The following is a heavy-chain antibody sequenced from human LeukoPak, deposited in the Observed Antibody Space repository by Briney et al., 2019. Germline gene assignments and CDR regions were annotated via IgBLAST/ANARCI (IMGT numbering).Heavy chain of an antibody. V-gene: IGHV4-34*01. J-gene: IGHJ5*02. CDR2: INQSGYT. CDR3: ARHPVDTAMLTPWFDP. CDR1: GGSISSYF. D-gene: IGHD5-18*01. Sequence: SETLSLTCTVSGGSISSYFWSWIRQPPGKGLEWIGEINQSGYTYYNASLKSRVTISIDTSKNQFSLSLTSVTAADTAVYYCARHPVDTAMLTPWFDPWGQGTLVTVSS.